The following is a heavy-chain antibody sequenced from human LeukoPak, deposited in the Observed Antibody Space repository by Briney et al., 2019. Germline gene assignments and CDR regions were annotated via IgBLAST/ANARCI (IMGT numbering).Heavy chain of an antibody. Sequence: GGSLRLSCAASGFTFSSYWMSWVRQAPGKGLEWVSSISSSSSYIYYADSVKGRFTISRDNAKNSLYLQMNSLRAEDTAVYYCARDLRVKPYYYDSSGYWGAFDIWGQGTMVTVSS. V-gene: IGHV3-21*01. CDR1: GFTFSSYW. D-gene: IGHD3-22*01. CDR2: ISSSSSYI. J-gene: IGHJ3*02. CDR3: ARDLRVKPYYYDSSGYWGAFDI.